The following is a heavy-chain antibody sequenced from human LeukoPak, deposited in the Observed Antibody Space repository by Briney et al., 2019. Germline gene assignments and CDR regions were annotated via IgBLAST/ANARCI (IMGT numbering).Heavy chain of an antibody. CDR3: GRDPEVPDYYSYMDV. Sequence: GGSLRLSCVASGFTLSSYSMFWVRQAPGRGLEWVSAISTVSNYIHYADSVKGRFTISRDNAENSLFLQMNSVRAEDAAVYYWGRDPEVPDYYSYMDVWGKGTTVTVSS. J-gene: IGHJ6*03. V-gene: IGHV3-21*01. CDR1: GFTLSSYS. CDR2: ISTVSNYI.